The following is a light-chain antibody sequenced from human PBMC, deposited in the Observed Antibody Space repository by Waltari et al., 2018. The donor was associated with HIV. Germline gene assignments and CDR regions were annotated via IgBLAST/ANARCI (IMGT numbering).Light chain of an antibody. J-gene: IGLJ3*02. V-gene: IGLV2-14*03. Sequence: QSALTQPASVSGSPGQSIVISCTGTSDDVGYYNYVSWYQQHPGKVPKLVIYDVTSPPFGVLNRFLGLKVGKPASLTISGLRADEEADYYCSSYVGSSTSWLFGGGTKLTV. CDR1: SDDVGYYNY. CDR2: DVT. CDR3: SSYVGSSTSWL.